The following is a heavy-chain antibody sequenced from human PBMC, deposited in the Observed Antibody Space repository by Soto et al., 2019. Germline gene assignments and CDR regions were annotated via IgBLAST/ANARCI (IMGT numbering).Heavy chain of an antibody. J-gene: IGHJ5*02. V-gene: IGHV4-30-2*01. Sequence: SETLSLTCAVSGGSISSGGYSWSWIRQPPGKGLEWIGYIYHSGSTYYNPSLKSRVTISVDRSKNQFSLKLSSVTSLTSEDTAVYYCARDQSWHDLLWWFDPWGQGTLVTGSS. D-gene: IGHD1-1*01. CDR1: GGSISSGGYS. CDR3: ARDQSWHDLLWWFDP. CDR2: IYHSGST.